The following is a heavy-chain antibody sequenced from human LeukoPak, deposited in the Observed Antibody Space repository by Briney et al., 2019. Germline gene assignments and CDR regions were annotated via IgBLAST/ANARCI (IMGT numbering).Heavy chain of an antibody. CDR3: ARQLVPSANAVDV. D-gene: IGHD2-2*01. J-gene: IGHJ6*02. V-gene: IGHV3-23*01. CDR2: ITTSGGLK. CDR1: GFTFSSYA. Sequence: GGSLRLSCVASGFTFSSYAMRWIRQAPGKGLEYVSSITTSGGLKFYANSVRGRFTISRDNSKNTLYLQVDSLRVEDTAVYYCARQLVPSANAVDVWGQGTTVIVSS.